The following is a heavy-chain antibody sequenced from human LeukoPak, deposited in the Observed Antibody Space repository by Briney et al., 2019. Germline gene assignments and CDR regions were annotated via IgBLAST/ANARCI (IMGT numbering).Heavy chain of an antibody. J-gene: IGHJ3*02. CDR3: VREYCSGGSCSDAFDI. V-gene: IGHV3-7*01. CDR2: IKQDGSEK. Sequence: GGSLRLSCAASGFTFSSYWMSWVRQAPGKGLEWVANIKQDGSEKYYVDSVKGRFTISRDNAKNSLYLQMNSLRAEDTAVYYCVREYCSGGSCSDAFDIWGQGTMVTVSS. D-gene: IGHD2-15*01. CDR1: GFTFSSYW.